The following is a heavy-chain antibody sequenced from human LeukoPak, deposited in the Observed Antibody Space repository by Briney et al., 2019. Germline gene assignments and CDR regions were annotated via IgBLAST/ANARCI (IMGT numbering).Heavy chain of an antibody. D-gene: IGHD1-26*01. J-gene: IGHJ1*01. V-gene: IGHV3-23*01. CDR1: GFTFSDAW. Sequence: PGGSLRLSCAASGFTFSDAWMSWVRQAPGKGLEWVSSITGSGDSTYYADSVKGRFTISRDNSKNTLYLQMNSLRAEDTAVYYCAKDIVRGEYFQHWGQGTLVTVSS. CDR3: AKDIVRGEYFQH. CDR2: ITGSGDST.